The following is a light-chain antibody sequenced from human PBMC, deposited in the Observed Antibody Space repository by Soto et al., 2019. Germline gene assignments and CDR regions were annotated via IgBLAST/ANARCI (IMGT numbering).Light chain of an antibody. CDR3: CSYAGSNTYVV. CDR2: EVS. Sequence: QSVLTQPASVSGSPEQSITISCTGTSSDVGNYNLVSWYQHHPGKAPKLMIYEVSKRPSGISNRFSGSKSGNTASLTISGLQAEDEADYYCCSYAGSNTYVVFGGGTKLTVL. V-gene: IGLV2-23*02. J-gene: IGLJ2*01. CDR1: SSDVGNYNL.